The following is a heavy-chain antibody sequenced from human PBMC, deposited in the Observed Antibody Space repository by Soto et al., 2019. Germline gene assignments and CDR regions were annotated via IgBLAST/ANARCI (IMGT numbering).Heavy chain of an antibody. D-gene: IGHD3-22*01. CDR3: AKTTYYDSSGYYYFDY. V-gene: IGHV3-30-3*02. J-gene: IGHJ4*02. CDR1: GFTFSSYA. Sequence: GGSLRLSCAASGFTFSSYAMHWVRQAPGKGLEWVAVISYDGSNKYYADSVKGRFTISRDNSKNTLYLQMNSLRAEDTAVYYCAKTTYYDSSGYYYFDYWGQGTLVTVSS. CDR2: ISYDGSNK.